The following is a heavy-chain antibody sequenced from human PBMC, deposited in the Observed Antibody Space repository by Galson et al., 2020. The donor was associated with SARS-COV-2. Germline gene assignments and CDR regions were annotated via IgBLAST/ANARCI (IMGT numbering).Heavy chain of an antibody. CDR1: GFTFSDYY. J-gene: IGHJ6*02. D-gene: IGHD2-21*02. Sequence: NSGGSLRLSCAASGFTFSDYYMSWIRQAPGKGLEWVSYISSSGSTIYYADSVKGRFTISRDNAKNSLYLQMNSLRAEDTAVYYCARDKNCGGDCYDFYYYYGMDVWGQGTTVTVSS. CDR3: ARDKNCGGDCYDFYYYYGMDV. CDR2: ISSSGSTI. V-gene: IGHV3-11*01.